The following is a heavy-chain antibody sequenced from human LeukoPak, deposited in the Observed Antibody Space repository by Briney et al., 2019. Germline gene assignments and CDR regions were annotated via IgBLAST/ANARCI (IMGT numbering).Heavy chain of an antibody. CDR1: GGTFSSYA. V-gene: IGHV1-69*13. J-gene: IGHJ6*03. Sequence: SVKVSCKPSGGTFSSYAISWVRQAPGQGLEWMGGIIPIFGTANYAQKFQGRVKITADESTSTAYMELSSLRSEDTAVYYCARAMVRVRYYYYMDVWGKGTTVTVSS. CDR2: IIPIFGTA. CDR3: ARAMVRVRYYYYMDV. D-gene: IGHD3-10*01.